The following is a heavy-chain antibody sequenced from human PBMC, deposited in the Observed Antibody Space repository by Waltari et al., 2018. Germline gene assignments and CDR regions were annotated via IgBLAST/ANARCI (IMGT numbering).Heavy chain of an antibody. Sequence: EVQLVESGGGLIQPGGSLRLSCAASGFNVFSNYMSWVRQAPGKGLEWVAVIYSGGGTTSYADAVKGRFTISRDDSRNIVYLQMNSLRADDTAVYYCARDRGASGYDFYYWGQGVLVTVSS. J-gene: IGHJ4*02. D-gene: IGHD5-12*01. CDR1: GFNVFSNY. CDR2: IYSGGGTT. CDR3: ARDRGASGYDFYY. V-gene: IGHV3-53*01.